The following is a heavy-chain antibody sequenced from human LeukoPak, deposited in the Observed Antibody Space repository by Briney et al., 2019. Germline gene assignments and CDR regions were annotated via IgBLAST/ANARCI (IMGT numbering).Heavy chain of an antibody. J-gene: IGHJ5*02. CDR1: GYTFPGYY. D-gene: IGHD4-17*01. Sequence: GASVKVSCKASGYTFPGYYMHWVRQAPGQGLEWMGRIIPILGIANYAQKFQGRVTITADKSTSTAYMELSSLRSEDTAVYYCARAYTVTTFWFDPWGQGTLVTVSS. CDR3: ARAYTVTTFWFDP. V-gene: IGHV1-69*04. CDR2: IIPILGIA.